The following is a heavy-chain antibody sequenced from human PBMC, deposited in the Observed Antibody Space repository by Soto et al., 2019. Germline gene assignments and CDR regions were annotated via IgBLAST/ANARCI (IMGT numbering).Heavy chain of an antibody. Sequence: QPGGSLSLSCAASGFTFSSYAMSWVRQAPGKGLEWVSAISGSGGSTYYADSVKGRFTISRDNSKDTLYLQMNSLRAEDTAVYYCAKDRVCSSTSCYGHWFDPWGQGTLVTVSS. D-gene: IGHD2-2*01. V-gene: IGHV3-23*01. J-gene: IGHJ5*02. CDR3: AKDRVCSSTSCYGHWFDP. CDR2: ISGSGGST. CDR1: GFTFSSYA.